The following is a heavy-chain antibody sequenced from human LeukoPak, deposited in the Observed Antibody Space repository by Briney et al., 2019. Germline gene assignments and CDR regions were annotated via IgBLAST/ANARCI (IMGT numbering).Heavy chain of an antibody. CDR3: ATEIAAPLYYMDV. D-gene: IGHD6-6*01. J-gene: IGHJ6*03. CDR1: GGSISSYY. Sequence: SGTLSLTCTVSGGSISSYYWSWIRQPAGKGLEWIGRIYTSGSTNYNPSLKSRVTMSVDTSKNQFSLKLSSVTAADTAVYYCATEIAAPLYYMDVWGKGTTVTVSS. CDR2: IYTSGST. V-gene: IGHV4-4*07.